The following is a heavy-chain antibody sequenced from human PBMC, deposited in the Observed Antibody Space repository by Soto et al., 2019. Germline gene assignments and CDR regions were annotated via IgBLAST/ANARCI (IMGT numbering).Heavy chain of an antibody. V-gene: IGHV4-39*01. CDR1: GDSISSSSYF. CDR2: VYFVGNS. J-gene: IGHJ4*02. CDR3: VRFYGDAVNGVKRRYFAF. D-gene: IGHD4-17*01. Sequence: QVQLQESGPGLVKPSETLSLTCTVSGDSISSSSYFWGWIRQPPGKGLEWIGSVYFVGNSYYNQSLNSCVSISVDASKNQFSPRLSSMTAADTGVYYCVRFYGDAVNGVKRRYFAFWGKGPLVTVSS.